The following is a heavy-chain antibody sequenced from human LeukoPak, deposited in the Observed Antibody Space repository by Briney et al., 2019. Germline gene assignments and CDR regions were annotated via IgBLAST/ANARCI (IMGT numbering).Heavy chain of an antibody. Sequence: GGSLRLSCAASGFTFSSYEMNWVRQAPGKGLEWVSYISSSGSTMYYADSVKGRFTISRDNAKNSLYLQMNSLRAEDTAVYYCARAPYYYDSSGYYPPADYWGQGTLVTVSS. CDR2: ISSSGSTM. CDR3: ARAPYYYDSSGYYPPADY. CDR1: GFTFSSYE. D-gene: IGHD3-22*01. V-gene: IGHV3-48*03. J-gene: IGHJ4*02.